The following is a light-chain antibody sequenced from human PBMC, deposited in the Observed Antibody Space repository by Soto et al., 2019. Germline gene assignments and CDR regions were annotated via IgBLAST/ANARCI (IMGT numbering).Light chain of an antibody. V-gene: IGLV1-44*01. CDR3: AAWDDNLNGPL. J-gene: IGLJ3*02. Sequence: QSVLTPPPSLSGTPGQRVTISCSGRNSNIGRYSVNWYQHFPGTAPQILIYRDDERPSGGPDRFAGSKSGTSASLAISGLQSEDEAEYYCAAWDDNLNGPLFGGGTKLTVL. CDR2: RDD. CDR1: NSNIGRYS.